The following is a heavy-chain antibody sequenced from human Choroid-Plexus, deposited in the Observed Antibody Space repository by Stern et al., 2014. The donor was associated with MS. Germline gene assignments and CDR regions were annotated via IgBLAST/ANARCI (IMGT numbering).Heavy chain of an antibody. J-gene: IGHJ6*02. CDR1: GYIFTGYY. Sequence: VQLLESGAEVKKPGASVKVSCKTSGYIFTGYYIHWVRQAPGQGLEWMAWINPNTGGTKYAQKFQGRVTMSRDTSISTACVELSSLTSDDTAVYYCARDQRGITIFGVVTDYYYLGMDVWGQGTTVTVSS. D-gene: IGHD3-3*01. V-gene: IGHV1-2*02. CDR3: ARDQRGITIFGVVTDYYYLGMDV. CDR2: INPNTGGT.